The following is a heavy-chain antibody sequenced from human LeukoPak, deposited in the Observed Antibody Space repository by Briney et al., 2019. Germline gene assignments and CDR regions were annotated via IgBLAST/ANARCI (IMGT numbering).Heavy chain of an antibody. J-gene: IGHJ4*02. CDR2: IYYSGST. V-gene: IGHV4-59*01. CDR1: GGSISSYY. Sequence: SETLSLTCTVSGGSISSYYWSWIRQPPGKGLEWIGYIYYSGSTNYNPSLKSRVTISVDTSKNQFFLKLSSVTAADTAVYYCARGDDYYDSSGYAAADWGQGTLVTVSS. D-gene: IGHD3-22*01. CDR3: ARGDDYYDSSGYAAAD.